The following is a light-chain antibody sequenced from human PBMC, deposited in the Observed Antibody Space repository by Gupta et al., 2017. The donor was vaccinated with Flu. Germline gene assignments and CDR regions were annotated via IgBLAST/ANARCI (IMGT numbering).Light chain of an antibody. J-gene: IGKJ2*01. CDR2: KVS. Sequence: SLPVTLGQPASISCRSSQSLVYSDGNTYLSWFQQRPGQSPRRLIYKVSNRDSGVPDRFSGSGSGTDFTLKINRVEAEDVGVYYCMQGTHLYTFGQGTKLEIK. V-gene: IGKV2-30*01. CDR3: MQGTHLYT. CDR1: QSLVYSDGNTY.